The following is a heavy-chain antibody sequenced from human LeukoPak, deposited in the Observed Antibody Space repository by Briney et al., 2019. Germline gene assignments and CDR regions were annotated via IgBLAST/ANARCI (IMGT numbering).Heavy chain of an antibody. V-gene: IGHV2-70*11. CDR2: IDWDDDK. CDR3: ARIRGSSWYSDV. Sequence: SGPTLVNPTPTLTLTCTFSGFSLSTSGMCVSWIRQPPAKALEWLARIDWDDDKYYSTSLKTRLTISKDTSKNQVVLTMTNMDPVDTATYYCARIRGSSWYSDVWGQGTTVTVSS. D-gene: IGHD6-13*01. J-gene: IGHJ6*02. CDR1: GFSLSTSGMC.